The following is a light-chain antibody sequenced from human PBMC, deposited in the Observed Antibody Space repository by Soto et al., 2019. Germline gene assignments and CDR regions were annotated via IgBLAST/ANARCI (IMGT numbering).Light chain of an antibody. Sequence: SLNPGRGATRACRSCQSVSSSYLAWYQQKPGQAPRLLMYGASSRATGIPDRVSGSGSWTDFTLTLSRLAPEDFALYNYQQYGRLPQTFGQGTKVDIK. J-gene: IGKJ1*01. CDR1: QSVSSSY. V-gene: IGKV3-20*01. CDR3: QQYGRLPQT. CDR2: GAS.